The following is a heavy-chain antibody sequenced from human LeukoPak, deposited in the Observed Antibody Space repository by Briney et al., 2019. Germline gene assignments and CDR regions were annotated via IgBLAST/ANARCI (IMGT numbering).Heavy chain of an antibody. D-gene: IGHD1-26*01. CDR3: AREPYSGSYPIDY. Sequence: ASVKVSCKASGYTFTSYGISWVRQAPGQGLEWMGWISAYNGNTNYAQKLQGRVTMTTDTSTSTAYTELRSLRSDDTAVYYCAREPYSGSYPIDYWGQGTLVTVSS. J-gene: IGHJ4*02. V-gene: IGHV1-18*01. CDR2: ISAYNGNT. CDR1: GYTFTSYG.